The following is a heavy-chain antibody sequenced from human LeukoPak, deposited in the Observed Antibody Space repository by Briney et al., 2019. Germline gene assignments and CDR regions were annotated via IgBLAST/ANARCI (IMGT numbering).Heavy chain of an antibody. Sequence: PSETLSLTCTVSGGSISSYYWSWIRQPPGKGLEWIGYIYYSGSTNYKPSLKSRVNISVDKYKKQFSLKLSSVTAADTAVYYCARSPYYDFWSGYTDLNYYRDVWGKGTTVTVSS. CDR2: IYYSGST. J-gene: IGHJ6*03. CDR1: GGSISSYY. CDR3: ARSPYYDFWSGYTDLNYYRDV. V-gene: IGHV4-59*01. D-gene: IGHD3-3*01.